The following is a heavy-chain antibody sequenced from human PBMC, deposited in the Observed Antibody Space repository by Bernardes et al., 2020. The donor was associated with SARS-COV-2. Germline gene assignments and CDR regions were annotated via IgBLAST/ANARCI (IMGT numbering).Heavy chain of an antibody. CDR1: GGSIRRSQW. Sequence: SETLSLTCAVSGGSIRRSQWWSCVIQPPGKGLEWIGEIFHGGSTKYNPSLKSRVTISIDTSKNQFSLRLTSVIAADTAMYYCARGPPQSLYGDYVSGMDVWGQGTTVTVSS. CDR3: ARGPPQSLYGDYVSGMDV. V-gene: IGHV4-4*02. J-gene: IGHJ6*02. CDR2: IFHGGST. D-gene: IGHD4-17*01.